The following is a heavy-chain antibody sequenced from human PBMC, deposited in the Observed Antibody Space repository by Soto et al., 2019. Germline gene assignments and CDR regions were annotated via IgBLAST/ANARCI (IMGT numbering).Heavy chain of an antibody. D-gene: IGHD5-18*01. J-gene: IGHJ6*02. CDR2: IIPIFGTA. CDR1: GGTFSSYA. V-gene: IGHV1-69*12. Sequence: QVQLVQSGAEVKKPGSSVKVSCKSSGGTFSSYAISWVRQAPGQGLEWMGGIIPIFGTADYAQKFQGRVTITADDSTSTAYMELSSLRSEDTAVYYCASSAMDHYYYGMDVWGQGNTVTVSS. CDR3: ASSAMDHYYYGMDV.